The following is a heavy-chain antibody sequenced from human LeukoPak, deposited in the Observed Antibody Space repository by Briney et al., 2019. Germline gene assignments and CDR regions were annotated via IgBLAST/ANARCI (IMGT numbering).Heavy chain of an antibody. Sequence: GGSLRLSCAASGFTFSTYAMSWVRQAPGKGLEWVSGFSDSGGTHYADSVKGRFTISRDNSENTLYLQMNSLRDEDTAVYYCAKAEYSSSWYVFDYWGQGTLVTVSS. CDR1: GFTFSTYA. J-gene: IGHJ4*02. V-gene: IGHV3-23*01. CDR2: FSDSGGT. D-gene: IGHD6-13*01. CDR3: AKAEYSSSWYVFDY.